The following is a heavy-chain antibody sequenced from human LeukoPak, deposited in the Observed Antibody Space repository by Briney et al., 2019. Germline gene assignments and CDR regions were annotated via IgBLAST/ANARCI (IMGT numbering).Heavy chain of an antibody. CDR2: IYTSGST. CDR1: GGSISSYY. Sequence: SETLSLTCTVSGGSISSYYWSWIRQPAGKGLEWIGRIYTSGSTNYNPSLKSRVTMSVDTSKNQFSLKLSSVTAADTAVYYCAREGSWYGGYYYYYGMDVWGQGTTVTVSS. J-gene: IGHJ6*02. V-gene: IGHV4-4*07. CDR3: AREGSWYGGYYYYYGMDV. D-gene: IGHD6-13*01.